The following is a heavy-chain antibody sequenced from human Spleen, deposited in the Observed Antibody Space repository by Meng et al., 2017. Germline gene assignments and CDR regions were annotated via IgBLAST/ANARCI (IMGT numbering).Heavy chain of an antibody. V-gene: IGHV1-2*02. CDR1: GYTFTGYY. D-gene: IGHD3-16*01. CDR2: INPNSGGT. Sequence: ASVKVSCKASGYTFTGYYMHWVRQAPGQGLEWMGWINPNSGGTNYAQKFQGRVTMTRDTSISTAYMELSSLRSEDTAVYFCARVERTYYDYVWGLGRFDPWGQGTLVTVSS. CDR3: ARVERTYYDYVWGLGRFDP. J-gene: IGHJ5*02.